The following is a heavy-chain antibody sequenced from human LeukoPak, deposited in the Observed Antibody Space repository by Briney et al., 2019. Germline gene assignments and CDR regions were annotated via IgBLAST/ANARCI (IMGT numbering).Heavy chain of an antibody. Sequence: SETLSLTCTISGGSISSRNHYWGWIRQPPGKGLEWIGSIYCSGGSYYNPSLNSRVTISVDTSKSQFSLELSSVTAADTAVYFCARHTYGGDTVVVPAALDYWGQGTLVAVSS. D-gene: IGHD2-2*01. CDR2: IYCSGGS. V-gene: IGHV4-39*01. J-gene: IGHJ4*02. CDR3: ARHTYGGDTVVVPAALDY. CDR1: GGSISSRNHY.